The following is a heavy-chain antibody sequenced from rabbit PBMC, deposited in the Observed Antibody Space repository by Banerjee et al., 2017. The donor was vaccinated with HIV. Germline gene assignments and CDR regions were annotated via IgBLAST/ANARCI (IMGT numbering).Heavy chain of an antibody. CDR1: GFSFSSSYW. Sequence: EESGGDLVKPEGSLTLTCTASGFSFSSSYWICWVRQAPGKGLEWIACIYTGSSGSTYVSWAKGRFTISKTSSTTVTLQMTSLTAADTATYFCARRNAASYWSLWGQGTLVTVS. CDR2: IYTGSSGST. J-gene: IGHJ3*01. V-gene: IGHV1S45*01. D-gene: IGHD8-1*01. CDR3: ARRNAASYWSL.